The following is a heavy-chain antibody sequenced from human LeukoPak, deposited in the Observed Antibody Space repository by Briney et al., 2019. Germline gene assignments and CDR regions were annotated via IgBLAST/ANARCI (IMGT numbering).Heavy chain of an antibody. V-gene: IGHV3-23*01. Sequence: GGSLRLSCAASGFTFSSYAMGWVRQAPGKGLEWVSAISGSGGSTYYADSVKGRFTISRDNSKNTLYLQMNSLRAEDTAVYYCAKGIGYCSSTSCANWFDPWGQGTLVTVSS. D-gene: IGHD2-2*01. J-gene: IGHJ5*02. CDR3: AKGIGYCSSTSCANWFDP. CDR2: ISGSGGST. CDR1: GFTFSSYA.